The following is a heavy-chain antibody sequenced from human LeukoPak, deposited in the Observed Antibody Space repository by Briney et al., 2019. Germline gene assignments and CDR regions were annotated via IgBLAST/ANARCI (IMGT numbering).Heavy chain of an antibody. CDR3: ARSNSYGYLVY. J-gene: IGHJ4*02. D-gene: IGHD5-18*01. CDR2: INPSGGST. V-gene: IGHV1-46*01. Sequence: ASVKVSCKASGYTFTSYYMHWVRQAPGQGLEWMGIINPSGGSTSYAQKFQGRVTMTRNTSISTAYMELSSLRSEDTAVYYCARSNSYGYLVYWGQGTLVTVSS. CDR1: GYTFTSYY.